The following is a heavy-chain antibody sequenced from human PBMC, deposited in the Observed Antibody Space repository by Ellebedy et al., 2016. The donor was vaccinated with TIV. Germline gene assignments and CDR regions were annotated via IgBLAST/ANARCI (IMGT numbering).Heavy chain of an antibody. J-gene: IGHJ2*01. D-gene: IGHD6-19*01. CDR1: GYSFTNYW. Sequence: KVSCKVSGYSFTNYWIGWVRQMPGKGLAWMGIIYPGDSDTRYSPSLQGQVTVSADKSISTAFLQWSSLKASDTAMYYCARLRAAVPGTRSWGWYFDLWGRGTVVTVSS. CDR3: ARLRAAVPGTRSWGWYFDL. CDR2: IYPGDSDT. V-gene: IGHV5-51*01.